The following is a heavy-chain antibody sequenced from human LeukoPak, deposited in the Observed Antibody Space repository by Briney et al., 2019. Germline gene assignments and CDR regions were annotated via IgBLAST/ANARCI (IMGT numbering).Heavy chain of an antibody. CDR3: ATVQLELIFLPGPYYFDY. Sequence: ASVKVSCKVFGYTLTELSMHWVRQAPGKGLEWMGGFDPEDGETIYAQKFQGRVTMTEDTSTDTAYMELSSLRSEDTAVYYCATVQLELIFLPGPYYFDYWGQGTLVTVSS. CDR1: GYTLTELS. V-gene: IGHV1-24*01. CDR2: FDPEDGET. D-gene: IGHD1-7*01. J-gene: IGHJ4*02.